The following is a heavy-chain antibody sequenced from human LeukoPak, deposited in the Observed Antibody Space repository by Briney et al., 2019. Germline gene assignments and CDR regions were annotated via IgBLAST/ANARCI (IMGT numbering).Heavy chain of an antibody. J-gene: IGHJ4*02. CDR1: GGTFRSYA. D-gene: IGHD6-13*01. CDR3: ATDQGPYSSSWYDQHDYYFDY. CDR2: IIPIFGTA. V-gene: IGHV1-69*05. Sequence: SVKVSCKASGGTFRSYAISWVRQAPGQGLEWMGRIIPIFGTANYAQKFQGRVTTTTDESTSTAYMELSSLRSEDTAVYYCATDQGPYSSSWYDQHDYYFDYWGQGTLVTVSS.